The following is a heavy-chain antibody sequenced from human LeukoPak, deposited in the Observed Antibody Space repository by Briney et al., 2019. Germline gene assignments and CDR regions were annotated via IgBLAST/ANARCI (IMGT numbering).Heavy chain of an antibody. D-gene: IGHD3-22*01. CDR1: GGSFSGYY. CDR2: INHSGST. CDR3: ARGPYYYDSSGYNWALDY. V-gene: IGHV4-34*01. Sequence: PSETLSLTCAVYGGSFSGYYWSWIRQPPGKGLEWIGEINHSGSTSYNPSLKSRVTISVDTSKNQFSLKLSSVIAADTAVYYCARGPYYYDSSGYNWALDYWGQGTLVTVSS. J-gene: IGHJ4*02.